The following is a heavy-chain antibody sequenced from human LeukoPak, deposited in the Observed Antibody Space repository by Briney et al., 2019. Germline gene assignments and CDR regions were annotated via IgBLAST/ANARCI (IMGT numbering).Heavy chain of an antibody. CDR3: ARARGDYYDSSGYYPLFDY. D-gene: IGHD3-22*01. Sequence: SQTLSLTCTVSGGSISSGSYYWSWIRQPAGKGLEWIGYIYYSGNTNYNPSLKSRVTISLDRSKSQFSLRLNSVTAADTAVYYCARARGDYYDSSGYYPLFDYWGQGTLVTVSS. CDR1: GGSISSGSYY. CDR2: IYYSGNT. J-gene: IGHJ4*02. V-gene: IGHV4-61*10.